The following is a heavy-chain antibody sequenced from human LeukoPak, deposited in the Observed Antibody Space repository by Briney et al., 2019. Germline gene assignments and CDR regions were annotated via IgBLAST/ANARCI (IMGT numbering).Heavy chain of an antibody. CDR1: GHTLIELS. CDR3: AKDITPRHYYGSGSPYYFDY. D-gene: IGHD3-10*01. Sequence: ASVKVSCKVSGHTLIELSMHWVRRAPGKGLEWMGSFDPEDGERTYAQKFQGRVTMTEDTSTDTAYLDLSSLRYEDTALYYCAKDITPRHYYGSGSPYYFDYWGQGTLVTVSS. V-gene: IGHV1-24*01. CDR2: FDPEDGER. J-gene: IGHJ4*02.